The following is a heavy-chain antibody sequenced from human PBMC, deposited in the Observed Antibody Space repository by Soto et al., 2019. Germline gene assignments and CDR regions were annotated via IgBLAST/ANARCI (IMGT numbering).Heavy chain of an antibody. CDR2: IHNSGNI. CDR3: ARLTNIISRFSSRFDP. V-gene: IGHV4-30-4*01. D-gene: IGHD3-3*01. Sequence: SETLSLTCTVSGGTISSGDYHWSWIRQPPGKGLEWIGNIHNSGNIYYNPSLKSRLSISVDTSKNQFSLKLSSVTAADTAVYFCARLTNIISRFSSRFDPWGQGTLVTVSS. J-gene: IGHJ5*02. CDR1: GGTISSGDYH.